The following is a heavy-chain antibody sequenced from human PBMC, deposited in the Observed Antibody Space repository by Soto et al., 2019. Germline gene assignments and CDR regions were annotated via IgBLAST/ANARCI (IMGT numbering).Heavy chain of an antibody. V-gene: IGHV1-2*02. J-gene: IGHJ4*02. CDR3: ARGGSGSYWAPGMY. CDR1: GYTFSAYY. D-gene: IGHD3-10*01. Sequence: ASVKVSCRSSGYTFSAYYMHWVRQAPGQGLQWMGWINPNSGDTDYTQKFQGRVAMTRDTSINTAYMELNSLTSDDTAVYYCARGGSGSYWAPGMYWGQGTLVTVSS. CDR2: INPNSGDT.